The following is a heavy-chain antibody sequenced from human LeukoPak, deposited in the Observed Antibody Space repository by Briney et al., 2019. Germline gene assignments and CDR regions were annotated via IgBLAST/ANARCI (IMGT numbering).Heavy chain of an antibody. V-gene: IGHV3-21*01. CDR3: ARGPYKNWNVYFDY. CDR2: ISSSSSYI. J-gene: IGHJ4*02. CDR1: GFTFSSYS. Sequence: GGSLRLSCAASGFTFSSYSMNWVRQAPGKGLEWVSSISSSSSYIYYADSVKGRFTISRDNAKNSLYLQMNSLRAEDTAVYYCARGPYKNWNVYFDYWGQGTLVTVSS. D-gene: IGHD1-1*01.